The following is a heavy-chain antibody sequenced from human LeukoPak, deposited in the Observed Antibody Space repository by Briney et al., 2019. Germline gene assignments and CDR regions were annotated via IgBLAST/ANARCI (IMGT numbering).Heavy chain of an antibody. CDR3: ARGGGLDV. CDR2: INHNGNVN. Sequence: GGSMRLSCAASVFTFISYWINWARQAPWKGLEWVVSINHNGNVNYYVDSVKGRFTISRDNAKNSLYLQMSNLRAEDTAVYFCARGGGLDVWGQGATVTVSS. CDR1: VFTFISYW. J-gene: IGHJ6*02. D-gene: IGHD3-16*01. V-gene: IGHV3-7*03.